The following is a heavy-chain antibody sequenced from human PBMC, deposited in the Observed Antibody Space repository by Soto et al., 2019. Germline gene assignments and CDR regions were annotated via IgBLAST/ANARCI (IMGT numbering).Heavy chain of an antibody. D-gene: IGHD2-2*01. V-gene: IGHV3-7*01. CDR2: IKHDGSDK. CDR1: GFTFSSNW. Sequence: HPGGSLRLSCAASGFTFSSNWMSWIRQAPGKGLELLANIKHDGSDKYYVDSVKGRFTISRDNAMNSLYLQMNSLRAEDTGVYYCANHPRLPTNWGQGTLVPVSS. J-gene: IGHJ4*02. CDR3: ANHPRLPTN.